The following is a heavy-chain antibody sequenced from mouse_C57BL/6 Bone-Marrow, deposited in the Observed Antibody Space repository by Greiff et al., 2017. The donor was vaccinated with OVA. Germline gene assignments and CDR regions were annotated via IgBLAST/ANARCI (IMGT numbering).Heavy chain of an antibody. J-gene: IGHJ4*01. V-gene: IGHV1-64*01. Sequence: VQLQQPGAELVKPGASVKLSCKASGYTFTSYWMHWVKQRPGQGLEWIGMIHPNSGSTNYNEKFKSKATLTVDKSSSTAYMQLSSLTSADAAVYYCALYYSGAMDYWGQGTSVTVSS. CDR2: IHPNSGST. CDR1: GYTFTSYW. CDR3: ALYYSGAMDY. D-gene: IGHD2-12*01.